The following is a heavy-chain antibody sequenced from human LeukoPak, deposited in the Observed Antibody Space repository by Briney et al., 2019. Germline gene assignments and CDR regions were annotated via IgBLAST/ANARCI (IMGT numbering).Heavy chain of an antibody. J-gene: IGHJ4*02. CDR3: ARRAGAYSHPYDY. CDR1: GFTFSSYG. D-gene: IGHD4/OR15-4a*01. Sequence: AGGSLRLSCAASGFTFSSYGMSWVRQAPGKGLEWVSAISGSGGSTYYADSVKGRFTISRDNSKNTPYLQMNSLRAEDTAVYYCARRAGAYSHPYDYWGQGTLVTVSS. V-gene: IGHV3-23*01. CDR2: ISGSGGST.